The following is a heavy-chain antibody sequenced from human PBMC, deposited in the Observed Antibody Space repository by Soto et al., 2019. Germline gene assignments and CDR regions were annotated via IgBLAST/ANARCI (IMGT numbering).Heavy chain of an antibody. D-gene: IGHD6-19*01. J-gene: IGHJ4*02. CDR2: IYYSGST. CDR3: ARLVAVAGTTKVFYFDY. V-gene: IGHV4-31*03. CDR1: GGSISSGGYY. Sequence: SETLCLTCTVSGGSISSGGYYWSWIRQHPGRGLEWIGYIYYSGSTYYNPSLKSRVTISVDTSKNQFSLKLSSVTAADTAVYYCARLVAVAGTTKVFYFDYWGQGTLVTVSS.